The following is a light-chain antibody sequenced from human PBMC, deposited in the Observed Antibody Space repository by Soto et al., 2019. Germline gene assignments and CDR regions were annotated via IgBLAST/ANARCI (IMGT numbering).Light chain of an antibody. CDR1: SSDIGGYNY. CDR2: EVT. V-gene: IGLV2-14*01. Sequence: QSALAQPASVSGSPGQSITISCTGGSSDIGGYNYVSWYQQHPGRAPRLLILEVTNRPSGVPDRFSGSKSGNTASLIIRGLQAKDEADYFCSSYSSKTPPYVFGTGTKLTVL. CDR3: SSYSSKTPPYV. J-gene: IGLJ1*01.